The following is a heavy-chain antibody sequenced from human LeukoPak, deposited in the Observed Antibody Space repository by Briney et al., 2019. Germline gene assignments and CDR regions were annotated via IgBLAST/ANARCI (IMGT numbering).Heavy chain of an antibody. CDR1: GYTFTGYY. CDR2: INPSSSGT. CDR3: ASLHAGYNSDYDY. D-gene: IGHD6-19*01. V-gene: IGHV1-2*02. Sequence: ASVKVSCKASGYTFTGYYMHWERQAPGQGLEWMGWINPSSSGTSYAQRFQGRVTMTRDTSISTAYMELTRLISDDTAVYFCASLHAGYNSDYDYWGQGTLVTVSS. J-gene: IGHJ4*02.